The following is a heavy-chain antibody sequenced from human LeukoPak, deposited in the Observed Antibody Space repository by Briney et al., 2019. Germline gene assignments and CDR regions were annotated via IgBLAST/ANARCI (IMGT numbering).Heavy chain of an antibody. CDR2: LYSGGST. D-gene: IGHD2-15*01. CDR1: EFSVSIYY. V-gene: IGHV3-53*01. Sequence: GGSLRLSCAASEFSVSIYYMTWVRQAPGKGLEWVSVLYSGGSTYYADSVKGRFTISRDNSKNTVYLQMNSLRAEDTAVYYCARGWVVATGGFDIWGHGTMVSVSS. J-gene: IGHJ3*02. CDR3: ARGWVVATGGFDI.